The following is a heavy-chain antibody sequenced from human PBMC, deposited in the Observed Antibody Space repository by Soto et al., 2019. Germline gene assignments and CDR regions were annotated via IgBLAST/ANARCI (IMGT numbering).Heavy chain of an antibody. Sequence: ASVKASSKASGYTFTSCGISWVRQAPGQGLEWMGLINTYNGYTNYPQNFQGRVTMTTDTSTGTVYMELRSLTSDDTAVYYCARDLAPGLDVWAQGTTVTGFS. CDR1: GYTFTSCG. CDR2: INTYNGYT. J-gene: IGHJ6*02. D-gene: IGHD2-15*01. CDR3: ARDLAPGLDV. V-gene: IGHV1-18*01.